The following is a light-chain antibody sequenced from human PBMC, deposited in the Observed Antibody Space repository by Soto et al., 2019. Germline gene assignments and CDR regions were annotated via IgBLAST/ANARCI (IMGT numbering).Light chain of an antibody. J-gene: IGKJ2*01. CDR2: GTS. CDR3: QQYYSTPYT. V-gene: IGKV4-1*01. Sequence: DIVMTQSPDSLTVSLGEGATINCKSSQSLLSRSTNKNYLAWYQQKPGQPPRFIYGTSIRESGVPDRFSGSGSDTNFTLTISGLQAEDVAVYFCQQYYSTPYTFGQGTKLEIK. CDR1: QSLLSRSTNKNY.